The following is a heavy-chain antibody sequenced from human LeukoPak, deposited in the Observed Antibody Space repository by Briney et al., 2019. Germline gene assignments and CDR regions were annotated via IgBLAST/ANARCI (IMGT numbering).Heavy chain of an antibody. J-gene: IGHJ5*01. Sequence: SETLSLTCAVSGGSISSGGYSWSWIRQPPGKGLEWIGYIYHSGSTYYNPSLKSRVTISVDRSRNQFSLKLSSVTAADTAVYYCARSRGGFWSGYLIGWFDPWGQGTLVTVSS. CDR3: ARSRGGFWSGYLIGWFDP. V-gene: IGHV4-30-2*01. CDR2: IYHSGST. D-gene: IGHD3-3*01. CDR1: GGSISSGGYS.